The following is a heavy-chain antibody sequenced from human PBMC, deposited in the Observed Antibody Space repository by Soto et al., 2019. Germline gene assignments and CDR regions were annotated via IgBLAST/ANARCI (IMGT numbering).Heavy chain of an antibody. CDR3: AQDLYRGATLDY. V-gene: IGHV3-23*01. CDR1: GLTFNAYA. CDR2: ISGDGGSS. J-gene: IGHJ4*01. D-gene: IGHD3-10*01. Sequence: VQLLESGGDLVQPGGSLRLSCAASGLTFNAYAMNWVRQAPGKGLEWVSSISGDGGSSHYAASVKGRFTISRDNSKHTLYLDMSSLRAEDTAVYYCAQDLYRGATLDYWGKGSLVTVSS.